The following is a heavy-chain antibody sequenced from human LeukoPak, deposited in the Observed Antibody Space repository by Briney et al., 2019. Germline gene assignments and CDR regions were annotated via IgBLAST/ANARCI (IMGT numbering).Heavy chain of an antibody. CDR3: ARDHGLNKRWFDP. CDR1: EYTFTGYY. J-gene: IGHJ5*02. V-gene: IGHV1-2*02. CDR2: INPDSGGT. Sequence: ASVKVSCKASEYTFTGYYMHWVRQAPGQGLEWMGWINPDSGGTNYAQKFQSRVTMTRDTSISTAYMELSRLTSDDTAVYYCARDHGLNKRWFDPWGQGTLVTVSS. D-gene: IGHD1/OR15-1a*01.